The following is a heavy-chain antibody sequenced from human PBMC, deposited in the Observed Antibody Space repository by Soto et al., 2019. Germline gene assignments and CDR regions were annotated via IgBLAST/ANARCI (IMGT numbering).Heavy chain of an antibody. Sequence: QVQLVESGGGVVQPGRSLRLSCAASGFTFSGYGMHWVRQAPGKGLEWVAVISYDGGNKYYGDSVKGRFTISRDNSKNTLYLQMNSLRPEDTAVYYCAKAVGYCSSSSCRDYYFYYGMDVWGQGTTVSVSS. D-gene: IGHD2-2*01. CDR2: ISYDGGNK. J-gene: IGHJ6*02. V-gene: IGHV3-30*18. CDR3: AKAVGYCSSSSCRDYYFYYGMDV. CDR1: GFTFSGYG.